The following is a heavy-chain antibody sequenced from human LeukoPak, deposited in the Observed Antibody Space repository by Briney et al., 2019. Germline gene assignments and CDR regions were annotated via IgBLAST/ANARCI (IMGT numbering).Heavy chain of an antibody. D-gene: IGHD4-17*01. CDR1: GFTFSSYG. CDR2: IWYDGSNK. CDR3: ARAHGDYSPWGLLYYGMAV. J-gene: IGHJ6*02. Sequence: PGGSLRLSCAASGFTFSSYGMHGVRQAPGKGLEWVAVIWYDGSNKYYADSVKGRFTISRDNSKNTLYLQVNSLRAEDTDVYSCARAHGDYSPWGLLYYGMAVWGQGTTVTVSS. V-gene: IGHV3-33*01.